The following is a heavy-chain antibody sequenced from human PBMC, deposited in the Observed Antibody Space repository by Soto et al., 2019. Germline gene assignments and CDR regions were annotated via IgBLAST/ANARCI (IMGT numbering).Heavy chain of an antibody. Sequence: GGSLRLSCAASGFTFTSYSMNWVRQAPGKGLEWVSYIKGTTHYADSVKGRFTISRDNARSSLYLQMNSLRADDTAVYYCARDDSFAFDIWGQGTMVTVSS. D-gene: IGHD2-21*01. CDR2: IKGTT. CDR1: GFTFTSYS. CDR3: ARDDSFAFDI. V-gene: IGHV3-48*01. J-gene: IGHJ3*02.